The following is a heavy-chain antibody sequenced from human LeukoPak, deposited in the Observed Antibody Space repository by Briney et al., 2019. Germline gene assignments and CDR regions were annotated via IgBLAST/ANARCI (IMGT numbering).Heavy chain of an antibody. V-gene: IGHV3-7*01. Sequence: GGSLRLSCAASGFTFSSYAMSWVRQAPGKGLEWVANIKQDGSEKYYVDSVKGRFTISRDNAKNSLYLQMNSLRAEDTAVYYCARISGTSCTWGQGTLVTVSS. J-gene: IGHJ5*02. CDR3: ARISGTSCT. CDR1: GFTFSSYA. CDR2: IKQDGSEK. D-gene: IGHD2-2*01.